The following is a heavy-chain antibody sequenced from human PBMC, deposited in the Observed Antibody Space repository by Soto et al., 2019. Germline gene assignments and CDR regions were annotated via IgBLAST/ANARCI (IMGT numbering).Heavy chain of an antibody. CDR3: AGNGDAPYYCYGMDF. J-gene: IGHJ6*02. CDR1: GYTFTSYG. Sequence: QVQLVQSGAEVKKPGASVKVSCKASGYTFTSYGITWVRQAPGQGLEWLGWINGYNGNTNYAQKLQGRVTMTTDTTTSTAYMKLRCLKPDDTAVYDWAGNGDAPYYCYGMDFWGQGTPVTVSS. D-gene: IGHD2-21*01. CDR2: INGYNGNT. V-gene: IGHV1-18*01.